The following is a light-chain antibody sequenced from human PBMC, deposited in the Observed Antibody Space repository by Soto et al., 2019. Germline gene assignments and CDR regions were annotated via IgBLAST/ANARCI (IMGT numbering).Light chain of an antibody. CDR3: QQYNSYSWT. CDR2: KAS. CDR1: QSISSW. V-gene: IGKV1-5*03. J-gene: IGKJ1*01. Sequence: DIQMTQSPSTLSASVGDRVTITCRASQSISSWLAWYQQKPGKAAKLLIYKASSLESGVPSRFSGSGSGTEFTLTISSLQPDDLATYDCQQYNSYSWTFDQGTKVETK.